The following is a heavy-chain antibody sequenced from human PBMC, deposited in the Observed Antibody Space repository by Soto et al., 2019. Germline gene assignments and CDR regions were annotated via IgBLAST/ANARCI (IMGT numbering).Heavy chain of an antibody. CDR3: ARGPYYYDSSGYYSY. CDR1: GYTFTGYY. D-gene: IGHD3-22*01. Sequence: ASVKVSCKASGYTFTGYYMHWVRQAPGQGLEWMGWINPNSGGTNYAQRFQGWVTMTRDTSISTAYMELSRLRSDDTAVYYCARGPYYYDSSGYYSYWGQGTLVTVSS. CDR2: INPNSGGT. V-gene: IGHV1-2*04. J-gene: IGHJ4*02.